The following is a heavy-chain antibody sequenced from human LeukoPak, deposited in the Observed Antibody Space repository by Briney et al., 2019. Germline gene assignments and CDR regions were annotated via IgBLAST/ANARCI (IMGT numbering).Heavy chain of an antibody. J-gene: IGHJ4*02. CDR1: GYSISSGYY. D-gene: IGHD1-26*01. CDR3: ARVRGSYYVGSDDY. Sequence: SETLSLTCTVSGYSISSGYYWGWIRQPPGKGLEWIGSIYHSGSTYYNPSLKSRVTISVDTSKNQFSLKLSSVTAADTAVYYCARVRGSYYVGSDDYWGQGTLVTVSS. V-gene: IGHV4-38-2*02. CDR2: IYHSGST.